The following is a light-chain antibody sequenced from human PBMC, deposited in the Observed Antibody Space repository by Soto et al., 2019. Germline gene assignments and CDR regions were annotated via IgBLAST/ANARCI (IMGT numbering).Light chain of an antibody. J-gene: IGKJ4*01. Sequence: EIVLTQSPGTLSLSPGERATLSCRASQSVTGTFLAWYQHRPGQAPRLLIYDTSRRASGIPDRFSGSGSGTDVTLTISRLEPEDFAVYYCHQDGRSSPAFGGGTKVDIK. CDR2: DTS. CDR1: QSVTGTF. V-gene: IGKV3-20*01. CDR3: HQDGRSSPA.